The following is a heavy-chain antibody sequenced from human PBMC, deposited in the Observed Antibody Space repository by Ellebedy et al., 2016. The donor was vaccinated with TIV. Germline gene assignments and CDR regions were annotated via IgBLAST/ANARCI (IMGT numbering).Heavy chain of an antibody. J-gene: IGHJ3*02. Sequence: SETLSLXXTVSGGSISSGDYYWSWIRQPPGKGLEWIGYIYYSGSTNYNPSLKSRVTISVDTSKNQFSLKLSSVTAADTAVYYCASHLAQSGSYYPDAFDIWGQGTMVTVSS. V-gene: IGHV4-61*08. CDR3: ASHLAQSGSYYPDAFDI. D-gene: IGHD3-10*01. CDR2: IYYSGST. CDR1: GGSISSGDYY.